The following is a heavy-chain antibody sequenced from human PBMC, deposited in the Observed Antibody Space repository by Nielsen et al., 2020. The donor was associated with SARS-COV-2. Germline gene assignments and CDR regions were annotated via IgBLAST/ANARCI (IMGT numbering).Heavy chain of an antibody. CDR2: IYYSGST. Sequence: VRQMPGKGLEWIGYIYYSGSTNYNPSLKSRVTISVDTSKNQFSLKLSSVTAADTAVYYCARGSWFDPWGQGTLVTVSS. CDR3: ARGSWFDP. J-gene: IGHJ5*02. V-gene: IGHV4-30-4*05.